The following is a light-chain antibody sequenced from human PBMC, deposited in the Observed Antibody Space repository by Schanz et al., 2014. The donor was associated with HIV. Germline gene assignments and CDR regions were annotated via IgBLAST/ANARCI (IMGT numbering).Light chain of an antibody. CDR3: QYFGNSGGT. CDR2: GAS. CDR1: QSVSSSY. V-gene: IGKV3-20*01. Sequence: EIELTQSPGTLSLSPGERATLSCRASQSVSSSYLAWYQQKPNQAPRLLMYGASNRATGIPDRFSGSESGTDFTLTISSLEPEDFAVYYCQYFGNSGGTFGGGTKVEIK. J-gene: IGKJ4*01.